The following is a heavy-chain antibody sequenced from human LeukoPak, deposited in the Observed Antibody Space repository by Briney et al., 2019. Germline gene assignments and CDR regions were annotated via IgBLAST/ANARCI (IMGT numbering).Heavy chain of an antibody. J-gene: IGHJ4*02. V-gene: IGHV4-59*02. CDR3: ARDRGRNSGYDLFDY. Sequence: PSETLSLTCTVSGGSVSSYYWSWIRRPPGRGLEWIAYLSHSGSSDSNPSLTSRVTTLVDTSKNQFSLKLTSVTAADTAVYYCARDRGRNSGYDLFDYWGQGTLVTVSS. D-gene: IGHD5-12*01. CDR1: GGSVSSYY. CDR2: LSHSGSS.